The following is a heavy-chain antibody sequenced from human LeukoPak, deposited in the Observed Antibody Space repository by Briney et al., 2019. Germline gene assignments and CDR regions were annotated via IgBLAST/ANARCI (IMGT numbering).Heavy chain of an antibody. D-gene: IGHD3-10*01. V-gene: IGHV1-69*01. CDR2: IIPIFGTA. CDR3: ARAYYGSGSYVDYYYYGMDV. CDR1: GGTFSSYA. Sequence: SVKVSCKASGGTFSSYAISWVRQAPGQGLEWMGGIIPIFGTANYAQKFQGRVTITADESTSTAYVELSSLRSEDTAVYYCARAYYGSGSYVDYYYYGMDVWGKGTTVTVSS. J-gene: IGHJ6*04.